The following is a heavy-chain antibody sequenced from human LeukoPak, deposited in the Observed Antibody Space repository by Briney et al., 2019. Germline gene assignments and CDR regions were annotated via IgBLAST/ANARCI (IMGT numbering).Heavy chain of an antibody. D-gene: IGHD3-22*01. CDR3: ARHYYDSSGYFYQDY. Sequence: SETLSLTCTVSGGSISGYYWSWIRQPPGRGLEWIGYIYYSGSTDYNPSLKSRVTISVGTSKNQFSLKLSSVTAADTAVYYCARHYYDSSGYFYQDYWGQGTLVTVSS. V-gene: IGHV4-59*08. J-gene: IGHJ4*02. CDR1: GGSISGYY. CDR2: IYYSGST.